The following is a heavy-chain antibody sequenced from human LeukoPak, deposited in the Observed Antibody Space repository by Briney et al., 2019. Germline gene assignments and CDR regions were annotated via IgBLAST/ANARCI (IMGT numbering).Heavy chain of an antibody. CDR2: IIPILGIA. Sequence: SVKVSCKASGGTFSSYAISWVRQAPGQGLEWMGRIIPILGIANYAQKFQGRVTITADKSTSTAYMELSSLRSEDTAVYYRASASIPMVRSWFDPWGQGTLVTVSS. CDR1: GGTFSSYA. J-gene: IGHJ5*02. V-gene: IGHV1-69*04. D-gene: IGHD3-10*01. CDR3: ASASIPMVRSWFDP.